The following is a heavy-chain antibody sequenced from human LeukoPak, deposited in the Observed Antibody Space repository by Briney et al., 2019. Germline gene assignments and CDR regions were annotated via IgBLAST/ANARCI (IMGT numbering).Heavy chain of an antibody. CDR3: AREGYSSSPSTGNNFDY. Sequence: SETLSLTCAVYGGSFSGYYWSWIRRPPGKGLEWIGEINHSGSTNYNPSLKSRVTISVDTSKNQFSLKLSSVTAADTAVYYCAREGYSSSPSTGNNFDYWGQGTLVTVSS. V-gene: IGHV4-34*01. D-gene: IGHD6-6*01. CDR1: GGSFSGYY. J-gene: IGHJ4*02. CDR2: INHSGST.